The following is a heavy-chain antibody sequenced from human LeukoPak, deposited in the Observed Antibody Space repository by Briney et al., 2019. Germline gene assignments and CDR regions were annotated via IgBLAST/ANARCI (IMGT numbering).Heavy chain of an antibody. Sequence: ASVKVSCKASGYTFTAYNIHWVRQAPGQGLEWMGWITPNSGATNYAQQFQGRVTMTRDTPISTAYMELNNLISDDTAVYYCARGMGSGTYRRFDFWGQGTLVTVSS. CDR3: ARGMGSGTYRRFDF. CDR2: ITPNSGAT. CDR1: GYTFTAYN. D-gene: IGHD3-10*01. V-gene: IGHV1-2*02. J-gene: IGHJ4*02.